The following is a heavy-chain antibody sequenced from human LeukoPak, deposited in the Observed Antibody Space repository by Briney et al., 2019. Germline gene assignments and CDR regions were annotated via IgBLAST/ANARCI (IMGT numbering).Heavy chain of an antibody. J-gene: IGHJ4*02. CDR1: GGSISSSSYY. D-gene: IGHD1-26*01. V-gene: IGHV4-39*07. CDR2: IYYSGST. CDR3: ASRVGANFDY. Sequence: SETLSLTCTVSGGSISSSSYYWGWIRQPPGTGLEWIGSIYYSGSTYYNPSLKSRVTISVDASKNQFSLKLSSVTAADTAVYYCASRVGANFDYWGQGTLVTVSS.